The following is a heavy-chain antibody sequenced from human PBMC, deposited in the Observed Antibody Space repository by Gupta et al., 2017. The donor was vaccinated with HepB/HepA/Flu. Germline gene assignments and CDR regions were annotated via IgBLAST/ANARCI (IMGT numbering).Heavy chain of an antibody. J-gene: IGHJ6*02. D-gene: IGHD2-2*01. CDR3: ASFGVVVPAAMEKLYYYYGMDV. Sequence: EVQLVESGGGLVQPGGSLRLSCAASGFTFRSYEMNWVRQAPGKGLEWVSYISSSGSTIYYADSVKGRFTISRDNAKNSLYLQMNSLRAEDTAVYYCASFGVVVPAAMEKLYYYYGMDVWGQGTTVTVSS. V-gene: IGHV3-48*03. CDR1: GFTFRSYE. CDR2: ISSSGSTI.